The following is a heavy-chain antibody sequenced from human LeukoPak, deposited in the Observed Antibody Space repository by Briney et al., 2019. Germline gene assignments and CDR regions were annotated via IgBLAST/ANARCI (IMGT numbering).Heavy chain of an antibody. CDR2: INPNSGGT. CDR1: GYTFTGYY. V-gene: IGHV1-2*06. CDR3: ARDFVMITGRDRYFDY. D-gene: IGHD1-20*01. Sequence: ASVKVSCKASGYTFTGYYMHWVPQAPGQGLEWMGRINPNSGGTNYAQKFQGRVTMTRDTSISTAYMELSRLRSDDTAVYYCARDFVMITGRDRYFDYWGQGTLVTVSS. J-gene: IGHJ4*02.